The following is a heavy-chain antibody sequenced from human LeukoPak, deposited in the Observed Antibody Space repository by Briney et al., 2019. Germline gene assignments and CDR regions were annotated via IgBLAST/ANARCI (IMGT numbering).Heavy chain of an antibody. Sequence: PGGSLRLSCAASGFTFSSYSMNWVRQAPGKGLEWVSSISSSSIYIYYADSLKGRFTISRDNAKNSLYLQMSSLRAEDTAVYYCAREGKHNYGYVYGYWGQGTLVTVSS. V-gene: IGHV3-21*01. D-gene: IGHD5-18*01. J-gene: IGHJ4*02. CDR3: AREGKHNYGYVYGY. CDR1: GFTFSSYS. CDR2: ISSSSIYI.